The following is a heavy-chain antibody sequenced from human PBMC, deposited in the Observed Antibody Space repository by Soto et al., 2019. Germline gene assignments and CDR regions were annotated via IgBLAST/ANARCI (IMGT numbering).Heavy chain of an antibody. V-gene: IGHV1-18*01. Sequence: ASVKVSCKASGGTFSSYAISWVRQAPGQGLEWMGWISANYGTTNYAQKLQGRVAMTADTSTSTAYMELRSLRSDDTAVYYCARGDDIVVVPAAISFFDYWGQGTLVTVSS. CDR2: ISANYGTT. CDR1: GGTFSSYA. CDR3: ARGDDIVVVPAAISFFDY. D-gene: IGHD2-2*02. J-gene: IGHJ4*02.